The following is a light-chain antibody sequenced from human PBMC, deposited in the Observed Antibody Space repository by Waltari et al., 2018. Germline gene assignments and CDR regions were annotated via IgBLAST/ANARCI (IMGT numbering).Light chain of an antibody. V-gene: IGKV3-15*01. CDR3: QQYNNWPRT. CDR1: QSVSSN. J-gene: IGKJ1*01. Sequence: ETVMTQSPATLSVSPGERATLSCRASQSVSSNLAWYQQKPGQAPRLLLYGASTRATGIPARFSASGSGTEFTLTISSLQSEDFAVYYCQQYNNWPRTFGQGTKVEIK. CDR2: GAS.